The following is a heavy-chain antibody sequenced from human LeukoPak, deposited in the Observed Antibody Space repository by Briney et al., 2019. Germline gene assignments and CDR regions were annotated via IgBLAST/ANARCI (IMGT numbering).Heavy chain of an antibody. Sequence: SETLSLTCAVYGGSFSGYYWSWIRQPPGKGLEWIGEINHSGSTNYNPSLKSRVTISVDTSKNQFSLKLSSVTAADTAVYYCARGSVANFDYWGQGTLVTVSS. CDR1: GGSFSGYY. J-gene: IGHJ4*02. D-gene: IGHD5-12*01. CDR2: INHSGST. V-gene: IGHV4-34*01. CDR3: ARGSVANFDY.